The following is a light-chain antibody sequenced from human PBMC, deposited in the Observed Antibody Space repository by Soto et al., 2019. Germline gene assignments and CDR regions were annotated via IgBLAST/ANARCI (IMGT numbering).Light chain of an antibody. CDR3: QQFNSYPR. CDR1: QGISSA. J-gene: IGKJ4*01. Sequence: AIQLTQSPSSLSASVGDRVTITCRASQGISSALAWYQQKPGKAPKLLIYDASSLESGVPSRFSGSGTGTEFALSISNLQTDDFATYYCQQFNSYPRFGGGTKVEIK. V-gene: IGKV1-13*02. CDR2: DAS.